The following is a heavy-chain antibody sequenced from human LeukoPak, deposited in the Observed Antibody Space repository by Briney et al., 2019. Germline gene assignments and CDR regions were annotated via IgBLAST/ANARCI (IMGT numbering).Heavy chain of an antibody. CDR2: ISGSGGST. D-gene: IGHD3-3*01. J-gene: IGHJ6*03. CDR1: GFTFSSYA. V-gene: IGHV3-23*01. CDR3: AKLPYYDFWSGCYRAFYYYYYMDV. Sequence: GGSLRLSCAASGFTFSSYAMSWVRQAPGKGLEWVSAISGSGGSTYYADSVKGRFTISRDNSKNTLYLQMNSLRAEDTAVYYCAKLPYYDFWSGCYRAFYYYYYMDVWGKGTTVTVSS.